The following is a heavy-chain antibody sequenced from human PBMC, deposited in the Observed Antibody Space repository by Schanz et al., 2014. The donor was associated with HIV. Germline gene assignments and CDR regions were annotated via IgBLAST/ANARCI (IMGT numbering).Heavy chain of an antibody. CDR2: ISAYNGNT. CDR1: GYTFTSYG. J-gene: IGHJ4*02. D-gene: IGHD5-18*01. CDR3: ASSDVDTAMEANR. Sequence: QVQLVQSGAEVKKPGASVKVSCKASGYTFTSYGFNWVRQAPGQGLEWMGWISAYNGNTNYAQRFQGRVTMTTDTSTYTSYMELRSLRSEDTAIYYCASSDVDTAMEANRWGQGTLVTVSS. V-gene: IGHV1-18*01.